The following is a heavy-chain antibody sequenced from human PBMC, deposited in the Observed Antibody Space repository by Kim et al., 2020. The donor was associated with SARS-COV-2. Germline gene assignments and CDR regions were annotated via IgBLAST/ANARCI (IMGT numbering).Heavy chain of an antibody. CDR3: ARRVLGDHPGDKGWFDP. CDR2: IYYSGST. D-gene: IGHD3-16*01. CDR1: GGSISSSSYY. V-gene: IGHV4-39*01. J-gene: IGHJ5*02. Sequence: SETLSLTCTVSGGSISSSSYYWGWIRQPPGKGLEWIGSIYYSGSTYYNPSLKSRVTISVDTSKNQFSLKLSSVTAADTAVYYCARRVLGDHPGDKGWFDPWGQGTLVTVSS.